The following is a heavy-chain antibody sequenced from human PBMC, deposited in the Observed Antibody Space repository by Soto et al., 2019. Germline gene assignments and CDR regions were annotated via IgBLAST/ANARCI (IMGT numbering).Heavy chain of an antibody. J-gene: IGHJ6*02. CDR3: ARQGYSGYDRHYYYALDV. CDR1: GYTFTSYG. D-gene: IGHD5-12*01. V-gene: IGHV1-18*04. CDR2: ISAYNGNT. Sequence: QVQLVQSGAEVKKPGASVKVSCKASGYTFTSYGISWVRQAPGQGLEWMGWISAYNGNTNYAPKLQGRVTITTDTSTSTDYMELRSLRSDDTALYYCARQGYSGYDRHYYYALDVWGQGTTVTVSS.